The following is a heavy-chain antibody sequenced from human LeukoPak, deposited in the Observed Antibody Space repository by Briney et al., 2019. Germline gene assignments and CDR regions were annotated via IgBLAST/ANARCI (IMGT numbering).Heavy chain of an antibody. V-gene: IGHV4-38-2*02. Sequence: PSETLSLTCTVSGYSISSGYYWGWIRQPPGKGLEWIGSIYHSGSTYYNPSLKSRVTISVDTSKNQFSLKLSSVTAADTAVYYCARGFHFDYWGQGTLVTVSS. CDR2: IYHSGST. J-gene: IGHJ4*02. CDR1: GYSISSGYY. CDR3: ARGFHFDY. D-gene: IGHD2/OR15-2a*01.